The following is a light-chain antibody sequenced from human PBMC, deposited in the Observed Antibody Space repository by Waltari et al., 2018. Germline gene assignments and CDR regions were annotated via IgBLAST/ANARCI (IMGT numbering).Light chain of an antibody. CDR1: RSDVGAYDY. CDR2: DVT. Sequence: QSALTQPRSVSGSPGQSVTISCTGTRSDVGAYDYVSWYQQRPGKAPQLIIFDVTERPQGVPDRFSGSKSDNKASLTISRLQADDEADYYCCSYAGRYTNYVFGSGTKVTVL. V-gene: IGLV2-11*01. J-gene: IGLJ1*01. CDR3: CSYAGRYTNYV.